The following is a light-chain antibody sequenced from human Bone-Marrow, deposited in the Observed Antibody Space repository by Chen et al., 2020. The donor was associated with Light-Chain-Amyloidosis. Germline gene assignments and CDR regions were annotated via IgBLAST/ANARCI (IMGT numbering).Light chain of an antibody. Sequence: NFMLTQPHSVSESPGKTVTISCTRSSGTIASNYVHWYQQRPGSAPIIVISEDNQRPSGVPDRFSGSIDSSSNSASLTISALKTDDEADYYCQSYDNNYSVVFGGGTKLTVL. J-gene: IGLJ2*01. CDR3: QSYDNNYSVV. CDR2: EDN. V-gene: IGLV6-57*04. CDR1: SGTIASNY.